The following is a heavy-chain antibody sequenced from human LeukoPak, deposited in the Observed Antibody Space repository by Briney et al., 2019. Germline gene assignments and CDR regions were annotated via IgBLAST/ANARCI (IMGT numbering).Heavy chain of an antibody. Sequence: ASVKVSCKASEYTFTSYNMHWVRQAPGQGLEWMGIIYPSGGGTSCAQQFQGRVTITRDTSTSTVFMELGSLRSEDTAVYYCARDREGSWSTDYWGQGTLVTVSS. CDR3: ARDREGSWSTDY. D-gene: IGHD6-13*01. CDR1: EYTFTSYN. CDR2: IYPSGGGT. J-gene: IGHJ4*02. V-gene: IGHV1-46*01.